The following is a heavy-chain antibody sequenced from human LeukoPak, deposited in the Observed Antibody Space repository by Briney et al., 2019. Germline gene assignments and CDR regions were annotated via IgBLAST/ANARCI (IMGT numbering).Heavy chain of an antibody. V-gene: IGHV3-30*18. Sequence: GGSLRLSCAASGFTFSSYGMHWVRQAPGKGLEWVAVISYDGSNKYYADSVKGRFTISRDNSKNTLYLQMNSLRAEDTAVYYCAKDLNVLRLLECADYWGQGTLVTVSS. CDR2: ISYDGSNK. D-gene: IGHD3-3*01. CDR1: GFTFSSYG. CDR3: AKDLNVLRLLECADY. J-gene: IGHJ4*02.